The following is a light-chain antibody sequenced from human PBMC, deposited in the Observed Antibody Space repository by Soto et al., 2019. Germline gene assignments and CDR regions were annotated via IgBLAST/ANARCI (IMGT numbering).Light chain of an antibody. V-gene: IGKV3-15*01. CDR2: GAS. Sequence: EIVMTQSPGTLSVSPGERATLSCRASQSVSSNLAWYQQKPGQAPRLLIYGASTRAPGIPARFSGSGSGTEFTLTISSLPSEDSAVYYCQHYNDLPLIFGGGTEVEI. CDR1: QSVSSN. CDR3: QHYNDLPLI. J-gene: IGKJ4*01.